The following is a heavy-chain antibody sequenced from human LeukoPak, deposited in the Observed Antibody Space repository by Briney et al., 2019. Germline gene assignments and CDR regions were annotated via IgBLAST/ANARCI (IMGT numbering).Heavy chain of an antibody. D-gene: IGHD3/OR15-3a*01. CDR1: GGSVSDYY. J-gene: IGHJ4*02. CDR2: IYYTGSS. V-gene: IGHV4-59*02. Sequence: SETLSLTCTVSGGSVSDYYWSWIRQSPGKGLEWIGYIYYTGSSSYNPSLRSRVTISADTSKNQFSLKLSSVTAADTAVYYCAPRGLVIIRYWGQGTLVTVSS. CDR3: APRGLVIIRY.